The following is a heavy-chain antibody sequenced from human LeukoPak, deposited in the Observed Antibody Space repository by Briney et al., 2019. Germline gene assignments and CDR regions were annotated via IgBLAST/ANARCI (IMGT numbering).Heavy chain of an antibody. J-gene: IGHJ6*02. CDR2: ISGSGGST. V-gene: IGHV3-23*01. CDR3: ARDGIGSGWGFDGMDV. Sequence: PGGSLRLSCAASGFTFSSYAMSWVRQAPGKGLEWVSAISGSGGSTYYADSVKGRFTISRDNSKNSLYLQMNSLRAEDTAVYYCARDGIGSGWGFDGMDVWGQGTTVTVSS. D-gene: IGHD6-19*01. CDR1: GFTFSSYA.